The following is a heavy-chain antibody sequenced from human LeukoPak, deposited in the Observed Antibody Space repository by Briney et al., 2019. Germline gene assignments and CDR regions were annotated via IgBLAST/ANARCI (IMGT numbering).Heavy chain of an antibody. CDR1: GFTFSSYA. Sequence: GGSLRLSCAASGFTFSSYAMSWVRQAPGKGLEWVSGISGSGGSTYYADSVKGRFTISRDNSKNTLYLQMNSLRAEDTAVYYCAKVGPRGYSYGHDYWGQGTLVTVSS. D-gene: IGHD5-18*01. CDR2: ISGSGGST. CDR3: AKVGPRGYSYGHDY. V-gene: IGHV3-23*01. J-gene: IGHJ4*02.